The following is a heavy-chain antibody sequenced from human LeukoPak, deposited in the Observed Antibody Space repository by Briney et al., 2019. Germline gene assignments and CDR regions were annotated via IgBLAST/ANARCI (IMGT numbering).Heavy chain of an antibody. D-gene: IGHD2-8*01. V-gene: IGHV3-23*01. CDR2: ISGSGGST. CDR1: GFTLSSYG. J-gene: IGHJ4*02. Sequence: GGSLRLSCAASGFTLSSYGMSWVRQAPGKGLEWVSAISGSGGSTYYADSVKGRFTISRDNSKNMLCLQMNSLRGEDTAVYYCEGVSSVGIYWGQGTLVTVSS. CDR3: EGVSSVGIY.